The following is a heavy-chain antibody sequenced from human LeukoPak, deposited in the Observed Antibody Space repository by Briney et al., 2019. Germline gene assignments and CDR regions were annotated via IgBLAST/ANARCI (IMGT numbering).Heavy chain of an antibody. Sequence: PGRSLRLSCAASGFTFSSYAMHWVRQAPGKGLEWVAVISYDGSNKYYADSVKGRFTISRDNSKNTLYLQMNSLRAEDTAVYYCARGVKGDYWGQGTLVTVSS. V-gene: IGHV3-30*04. CDR2: ISYDGSNK. J-gene: IGHJ4*02. CDR3: ARGVKGDY. CDR1: GFTFSSYA.